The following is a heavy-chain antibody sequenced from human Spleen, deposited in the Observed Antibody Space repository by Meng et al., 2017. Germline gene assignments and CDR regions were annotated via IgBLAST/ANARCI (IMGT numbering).Heavy chain of an antibody. CDR3: ARMYFFDNTVYPTPDS. CDR2: IWPSDSET. D-gene: IGHD3-22*01. J-gene: IGHJ4*02. CDR1: GYSFTNYW. V-gene: IGHV5-51*01. Sequence: GESLKISCKASGYSFTNYWIGWVRQMPGKGLEWMGIIWPSDSETTYSPSFRGQVTMSADRSISTAYLQWSSLKASDTAIYFCARMYFFDNTVYPTPDSWGQGTLVTVSS.